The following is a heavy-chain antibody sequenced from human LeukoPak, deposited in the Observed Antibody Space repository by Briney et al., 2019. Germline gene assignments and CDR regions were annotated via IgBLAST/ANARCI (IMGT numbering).Heavy chain of an antibody. Sequence: ASVKVSCKASGYSFRDDYIYWIRQAPGQGLEWVGWSNPQSGGTKYAQKFQGRVTMTGDTSINTAYMELNSLRPDDTAVYYCARDDASDPSASFDLWGQGTLVTVSS. CDR3: ARDDASDPSASFDL. V-gene: IGHV1-2*02. CDR1: GYSFRDDY. D-gene: IGHD1-26*01. J-gene: IGHJ3*01. CDR2: SNPQSGGT.